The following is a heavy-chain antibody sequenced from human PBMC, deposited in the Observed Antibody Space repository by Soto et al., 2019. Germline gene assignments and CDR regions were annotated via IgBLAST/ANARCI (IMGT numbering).Heavy chain of an antibody. Sequence: ASVKVSCKASGYTFTGYYMHWVRQAPGQGLEWMGWINPNSGGTNYAQKFQGRVTMTRDTSISTAYMELSRLRSDDTAVYYCASGDPSGGMITMVRGVIQYYYGMDVWGQGTTVTSP. V-gene: IGHV1-2*02. CDR2: INPNSGGT. CDR3: ASGDPSGGMITMVRGVIQYYYGMDV. J-gene: IGHJ6*02. CDR1: GYTFTGYY. D-gene: IGHD3-10*01.